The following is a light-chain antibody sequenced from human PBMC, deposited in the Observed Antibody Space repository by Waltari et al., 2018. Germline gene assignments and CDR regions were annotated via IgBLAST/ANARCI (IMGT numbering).Light chain of an antibody. CDR1: QSISTS. CDR2: AAS. J-gene: IGKJ1*01. CDR3: QQSYTTPRT. Sequence: DIQMTQSPSTLSASVGDRVTITCRASQSISTSLNWYQQKPGQAPKLLIYAASSLQSGVPSRFSGSASGADFTLSISRLQPDDFATYYCQQSYTTPRTFGQGTKVEIK. V-gene: IGKV1-39*01.